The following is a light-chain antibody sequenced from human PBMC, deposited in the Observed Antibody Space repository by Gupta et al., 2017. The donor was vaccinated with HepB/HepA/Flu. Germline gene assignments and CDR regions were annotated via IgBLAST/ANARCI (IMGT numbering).Light chain of an antibody. CDR1: QSVSSN. CDR3: QQYNNCPPLT. J-gene: IGKJ4*01. V-gene: IGKV3-15*01. CDR2: GAS. Sequence: EIVMTQSPATLSVSPGERATLSCRASQSVSSNLACYQQKPGQAPRLLIYGASTRATGIPARFSGSGSGTEFTLTISSLQSEDFAVYYCQQYNNCPPLTFGGGTKVEIK.